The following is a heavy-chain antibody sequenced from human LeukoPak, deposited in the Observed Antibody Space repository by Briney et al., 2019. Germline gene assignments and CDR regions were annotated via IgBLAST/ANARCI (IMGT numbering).Heavy chain of an antibody. J-gene: IGHJ4*02. CDR1: GGSISSYY. CDR3: ASSLQVELLFDY. V-gene: IGHV4-59*01. D-gene: IGHD1-7*01. Sequence: SETLSLTCTVSGGSISSYYWSWIRQPPGKGLEWIGYIYYSGSTNYNPSLKSRVTISVDTSKNQFSLKLSSVTAADTAVYYCASSLQVELLFDYWGQGTLVTVSS. CDR2: IYYSGST.